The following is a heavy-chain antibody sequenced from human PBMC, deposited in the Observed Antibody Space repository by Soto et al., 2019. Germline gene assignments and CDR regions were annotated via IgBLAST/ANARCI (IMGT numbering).Heavy chain of an antibody. CDR2: INPATGAA. CDR1: GYPVTAYY. Sequence: QLHLVQSGAVVKKPGASVTVSCSASGYPVTAYYMHWVRQAPGRGLEWMGGINPATGAATYTQTFQGRVTMTRVTSSSTVCMELSGLTSEDTAVFYWASGGVVGVAGSAAFDMWGQGTLVTVSS. CDR3: ASGGVVGVAGSAAFDM. J-gene: IGHJ3*02. D-gene: IGHD3-3*01. V-gene: IGHV1-2*02.